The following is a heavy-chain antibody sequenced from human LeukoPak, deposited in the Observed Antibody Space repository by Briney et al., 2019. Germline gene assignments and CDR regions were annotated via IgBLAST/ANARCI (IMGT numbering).Heavy chain of an antibody. CDR3: ARGRQWLVEDYFDY. V-gene: IGHV5-51*01. J-gene: IGHJ4*02. Sequence: GGSLKISCKSSGYSFTSYWIAWVRQMPGKGLEWMGIIYPGDSDTRYSPSFQGQVTISADKSISTAYLQWSSLKASDTAMYYCARGRQWLVEDYFDYWGQGTLVTVSS. CDR1: GYSFTSYW. D-gene: IGHD6-19*01. CDR2: IYPGDSDT.